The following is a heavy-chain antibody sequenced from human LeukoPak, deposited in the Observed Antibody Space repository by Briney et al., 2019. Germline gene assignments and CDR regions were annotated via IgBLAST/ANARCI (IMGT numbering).Heavy chain of an antibody. D-gene: IGHD6-13*01. CDR3: ARTSTSWSHR. Sequence: PGGSLRLSCAASGFTLRDYNRIWIRKAQGKGWEWVSYITSSGTTTYYADSVKGRFTISRDNAKNSLFLQMNSLGAEDTAVYYCARTSTSWSHRWGQGTLVTVSS. J-gene: IGHJ4*02. V-gene: IGHV3-11*01. CDR2: ITSSGTTT. CDR1: GFTLRDYN.